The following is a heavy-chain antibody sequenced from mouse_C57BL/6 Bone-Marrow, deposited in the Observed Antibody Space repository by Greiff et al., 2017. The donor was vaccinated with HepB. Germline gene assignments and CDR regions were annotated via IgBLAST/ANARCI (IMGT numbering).Heavy chain of an antibody. Sequence: EVKLVESEGGLVQPGSSMKLSCTASGFTFSDYYMAWVRQVPEKGLEWVANINYDGSSTYYLDSLKSRFIISRDNAKNILYLQRSSLKSVDTATYYCANYYDYDAWFGEWGKGTLVTVPA. V-gene: IGHV5-16*01. D-gene: IGHD2-4*01. CDR1: GFTFSDYY. J-gene: IGHJ3*02. CDR2: INYDGSST. CDR3: ANYYDYDAWFGE.